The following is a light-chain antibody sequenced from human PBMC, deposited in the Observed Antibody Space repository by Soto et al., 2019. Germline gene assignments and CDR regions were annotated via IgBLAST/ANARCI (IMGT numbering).Light chain of an antibody. CDR2: GIS. CDR1: HTISSSY. V-gene: IGKV3-20*01. J-gene: IGKJ1*01. Sequence: EIVLTQSAGTLSLSPGERATLSCRASHTISSSYLAWYQQKPGQAPRLLMYGISRRATGIPDRFSGSGSGTDFTLTISGLQPEDSATYYCQESRSALWGTCGQGTKVDIK. CDR3: QESRSALWGT.